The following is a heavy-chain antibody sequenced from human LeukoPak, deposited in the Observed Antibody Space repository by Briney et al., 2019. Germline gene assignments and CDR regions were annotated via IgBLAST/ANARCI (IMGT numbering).Heavy chain of an antibody. D-gene: IGHD3-9*01. V-gene: IGHV3-30*04. CDR3: ARDGKEISYYDILTGYSEYYFDY. J-gene: IGHJ4*02. CDR2: ISYDGSNK. CDR1: GFTFSSYA. Sequence: PGRSLRISCAASGFTFSSYAMHGVRQAPGKGLEWVAVISYDGSNKYYADSVKGRFTISRDNSKNTLYLQMNSLRAEDTAVYYCARDGKEISYYDILTGYSEYYFDYWGQGTLVTVSS.